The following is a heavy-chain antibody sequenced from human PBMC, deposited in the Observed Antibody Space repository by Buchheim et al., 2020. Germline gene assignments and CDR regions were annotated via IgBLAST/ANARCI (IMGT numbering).Heavy chain of an antibody. CDR1: GFTFSDHY. J-gene: IGHJ4*02. Sequence: EVQVVESGGGLVQPGGSLRLSCAASGFTFSDHYMDWVRQAPGKGLEWVCRSRNKPNSYTTEYAASVKGRFTISRDDSKNSLYLQMNSLKTEDTAVYYCVRCLSSFFDGSGYWGQGTL. CDR2: SRNKPNSYTT. V-gene: IGHV3-72*01. CDR3: VRCLSSFFDGSGY. D-gene: IGHD3-22*01.